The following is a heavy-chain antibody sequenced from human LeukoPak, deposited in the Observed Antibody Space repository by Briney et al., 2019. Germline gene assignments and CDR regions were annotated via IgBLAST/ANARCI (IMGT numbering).Heavy chain of an antibody. J-gene: IGHJ4*02. CDR1: GYSISSGYY. Sequence: SETLSLTCTVSGYSISSGYYWGWIRQPPGKGLEWIGSIYHSGSTYYNPSLKSRVTISVDTSKNQFPLKLSSVTAADTAVYYCAKISGYDFQFDYWGQGTLVTVSS. CDR3: AKISGYDFQFDY. CDR2: IYHSGST. D-gene: IGHD5-12*01. V-gene: IGHV4-38-2*02.